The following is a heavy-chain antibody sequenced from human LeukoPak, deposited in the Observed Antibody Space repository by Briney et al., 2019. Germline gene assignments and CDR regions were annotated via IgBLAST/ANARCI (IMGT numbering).Heavy chain of an antibody. D-gene: IGHD3-10*01. CDR3: ASLWFGPSGQNYYHYGTDV. Sequence: SETLSLTCAVYGGSFSGYYWSWIRQPPGKGLEWIGEINHSGSTNYNPSLKSRVTISVDTSKNQFSLKLSSVTAADTAVYYCASLWFGPSGQNYYHYGTDVWGQGTTVTVSS. J-gene: IGHJ6*02. CDR1: GGSFSGYY. V-gene: IGHV4-34*01. CDR2: INHSGST.